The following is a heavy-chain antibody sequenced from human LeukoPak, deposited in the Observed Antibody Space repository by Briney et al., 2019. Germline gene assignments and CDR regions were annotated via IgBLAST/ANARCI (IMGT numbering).Heavy chain of an antibody. Sequence: SETLSLTCTVSGGSISSHYWSWIRQPPGKGLEWIGYIYHSGSTNYNPSLKSRVTISVDTSKNQFSLKLSSVTAADTAVYYCARVDSSGYCFDYWGQGTLVTVSS. V-gene: IGHV4-59*11. CDR1: GGSISSHY. CDR2: IYHSGST. CDR3: ARVDSSGYCFDY. D-gene: IGHD3-22*01. J-gene: IGHJ4*02.